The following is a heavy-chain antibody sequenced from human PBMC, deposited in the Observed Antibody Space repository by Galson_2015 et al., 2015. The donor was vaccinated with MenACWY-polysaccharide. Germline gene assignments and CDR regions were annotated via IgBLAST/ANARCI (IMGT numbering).Heavy chain of an antibody. Sequence: SLRLSCAASGFTVSSNYMSWVRQAPGKGLEWVSVISIGGDTYYADSVKGRFTIFRDNSKNTLYLQMNSLRSEDTAVYYCARDTTLDYWGRGTLVTVSS. CDR3: ARDTTLDY. D-gene: IGHD1-26*01. V-gene: IGHV3-66*02. CDR2: ISIGGDT. J-gene: IGHJ4*02. CDR1: GFTVSSNY.